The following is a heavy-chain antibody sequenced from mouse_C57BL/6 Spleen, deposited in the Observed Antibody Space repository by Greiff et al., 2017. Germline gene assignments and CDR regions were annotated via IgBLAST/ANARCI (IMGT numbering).Heavy chain of an antibody. CDR3: TRGGGSSFY. Sequence: VKLVESGAELVRPGASVTLSCKASGYTFTDYEMHWVKQTPVHGLEWIGAIDPETGGTAYNQKFKGKAILTADKSSSTAYMELRSLTSEDSAVYYCTRGGGSSFYWGQGTTLTVSS. CDR1: GYTFTDYE. V-gene: IGHV1-15*01. J-gene: IGHJ2*01. D-gene: IGHD1-1*01. CDR2: IDPETGGT.